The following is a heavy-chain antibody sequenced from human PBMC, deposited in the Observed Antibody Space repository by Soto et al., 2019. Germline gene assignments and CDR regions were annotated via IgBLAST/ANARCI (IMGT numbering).Heavy chain of an antibody. CDR2: IYHSGST. Sequence: SETLSLTCAVSSGSISSSNWWSWVRQPPGKGLEWIGEIYHSGSTNYNPSLKSRVTISVDKSKNQFSLKLSSVTAADTAVYYCARAIAAAETWFDPWGQGTLVTVSS. D-gene: IGHD6-13*01. CDR1: SGSISSSNW. J-gene: IGHJ5*02. CDR3: ARAIAAAETWFDP. V-gene: IGHV4-4*02.